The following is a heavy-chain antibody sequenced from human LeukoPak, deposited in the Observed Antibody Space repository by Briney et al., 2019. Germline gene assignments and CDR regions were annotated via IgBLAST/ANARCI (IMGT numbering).Heavy chain of an antibody. V-gene: IGHV3-30*18. J-gene: IGHJ4*02. D-gene: IGHD6-19*01. CDR2: ISYDGSNK. Sequence: GGSLGLSCAAPGFTFSSYGMHWVRQAPGKGLEWVAVISYDGSNKYYADSVKGRFTISRDNSKNTLYLQMNSLRAEDTAVYYCAKAGGIAVAGTFDYWGQGTLVTVSS. CDR1: GFTFSSYG. CDR3: AKAGGIAVAGTFDY.